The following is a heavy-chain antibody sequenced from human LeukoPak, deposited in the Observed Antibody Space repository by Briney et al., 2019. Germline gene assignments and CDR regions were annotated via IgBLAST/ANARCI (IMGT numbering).Heavy chain of an antibody. CDR1: GGSFSGYY. CDR3: ARDKYRWNDGSYGMDV. J-gene: IGHJ6*02. V-gene: IGHV4-34*01. D-gene: IGHD1-1*01. CDR2: INHSGST. Sequence: SETLSLTCAVYGGSFSGYYWSWIRQPPGKGLEWIGEINHSGSTNYNPSLKSRVTISVDTSKNQFSLKLSSVTAADTAVYYCARDKYRWNDGSYGMDVWGQGTTVTVSS.